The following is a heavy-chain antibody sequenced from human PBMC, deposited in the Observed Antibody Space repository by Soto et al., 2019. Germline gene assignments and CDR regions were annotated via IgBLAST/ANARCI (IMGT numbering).Heavy chain of an antibody. D-gene: IGHD3-10*01. CDR2: ISPMFGAA. CDR3: AREVQVHTPAFVY. CDR1: GGTFNTYA. V-gene: IGHV1-69*19. Sequence: QVQLVQSGAEMKKPGSSVKVSCQSSGGTFNTYAMNWVRQAPGQGPEWMGDISPMFGAANYAPKYQGRVTSTADESTGKSYMQLSSLTSEDTALYFCAREVQVHTPAFVYWGQGTLVTVSS. J-gene: IGHJ4*02.